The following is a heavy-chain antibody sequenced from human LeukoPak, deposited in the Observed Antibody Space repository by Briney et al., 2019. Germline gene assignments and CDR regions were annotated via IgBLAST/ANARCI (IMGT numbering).Heavy chain of an antibody. CDR2: IDPTDSYT. CDR3: ARRGRSSSNFDF. D-gene: IGHD6-6*01. V-gene: IGHV5-10-1*01. CDR1: GXIFTSYC. J-gene: IGHJ4*02. Sequence: GESLKISCKGSGXIFTSYCITWVRQMPGKGLEWMGMIDPTDSYTNYSPSFQGHVTISTDKSISTAYLQWSSLKASDTAIYYCARRGRSSSNFDFWGQGTLVTVSS.